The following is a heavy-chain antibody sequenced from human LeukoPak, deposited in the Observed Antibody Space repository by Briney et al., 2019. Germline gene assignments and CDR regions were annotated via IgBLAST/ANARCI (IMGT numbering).Heavy chain of an antibody. V-gene: IGHV4-59*01. Sequence: SETLSLTCTVSGGSISGYYWSWIRQPPGKGLDWIGDIYYSGSTNYNPSLKSGVTISVDTYKTQFSLKLTSVAAADTAVYYCTRGPWGSGSYAAMDVWGKGTTVTVSS. CDR1: GGSISGYY. D-gene: IGHD3-10*01. J-gene: IGHJ6*03. CDR3: TRGPWGSGSYAAMDV. CDR2: IYYSGST.